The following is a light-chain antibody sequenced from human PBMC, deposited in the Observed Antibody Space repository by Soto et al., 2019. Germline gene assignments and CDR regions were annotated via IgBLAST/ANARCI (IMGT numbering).Light chain of an antibody. J-gene: IGKJ3*01. CDR3: QQANSLPLT. CDR2: AAS. V-gene: IGKV1-12*01. CDR1: QRIGTW. Sequence: DIPMTQSPSTVSASVGDRVTITCRASQRIGTWLAWFQQKPGKPPKLVISAASSLQSGVASRFSGSGSGTEFPLTIRSLQPEDVATYCCQQANSLPLTFGPGTKVVI.